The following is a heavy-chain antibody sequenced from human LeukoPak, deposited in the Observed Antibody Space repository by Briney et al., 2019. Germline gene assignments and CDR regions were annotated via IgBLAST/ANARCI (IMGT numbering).Heavy chain of an antibody. J-gene: IGHJ4*02. CDR3: TRDPHALDY. V-gene: IGHV3-48*01. CDR2: ITSRSSPI. CDR1: GFTFSSYS. Sequence: GGSLRLSCAASGFTFSSYSINWVRQAPGKGLEWVSYITSRSSPIHYTDPVKVRFTISRDNAKNSLSLQMNSLRAEDTAVYYCTRDPHALDYWGQGPLVTVSS.